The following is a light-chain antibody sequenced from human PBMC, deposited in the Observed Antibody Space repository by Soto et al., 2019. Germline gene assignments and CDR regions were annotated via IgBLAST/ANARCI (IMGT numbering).Light chain of an antibody. CDR2: AAS. J-gene: IGKJ1*01. Sequence: DIQMTQSPSSLSASLGDRVTITCRASQTISTYLNWYQQKPGKAPKLLIYAASRLQSGVPSRFSGSGSGTDFTLTISSLQPEDCAAYYCQQSYNSWTFGQGTKVDIK. V-gene: IGKV1-39*01. CDR1: QTISTY. CDR3: QQSYNSWT.